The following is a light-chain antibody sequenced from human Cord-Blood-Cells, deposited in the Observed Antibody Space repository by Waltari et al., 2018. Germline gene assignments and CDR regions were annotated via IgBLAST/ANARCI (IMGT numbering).Light chain of an antibody. CDR1: SGSIASNY. CDR2: EDN. CDR3: QSYDSSNQV. J-gene: IGLJ3*02. Sequence: FMLTQPHPVSESPGNTATISCTPSSGSIASNYVQWYQQRPGSSPTTVIYEDNQRPSGVPDRFSGSIDSSSNSASLTISGLKTEDEADYYCQSYDSSNQVFGGGTKLTVL. V-gene: IGLV6-57*01.